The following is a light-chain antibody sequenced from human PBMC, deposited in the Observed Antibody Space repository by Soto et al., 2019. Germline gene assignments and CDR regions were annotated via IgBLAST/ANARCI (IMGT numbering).Light chain of an antibody. CDR2: RNH. J-gene: IGLJ2*01. CDR3: AAWDDSLRAVV. Sequence: QSVLTQSPSASGTPGQRVTISGSGSRSNIGTYTVNWYQQLPVTAPTLLIYRNHQRPSGVPARFSGSKSGTSASLAISGPQSEDEADYYCAAWDDSLRAVVFGGGTKLTVL. CDR1: RSNIGTYT. V-gene: IGLV1-44*01.